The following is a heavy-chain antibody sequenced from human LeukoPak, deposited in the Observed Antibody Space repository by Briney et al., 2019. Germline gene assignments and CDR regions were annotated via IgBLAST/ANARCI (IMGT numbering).Heavy chain of an antibody. Sequence: SETLSLTCTVSGGSISSYYWSWIRQPPGKGLEWIGYIYYSGSTNYNPSLKSRVTISVDTSKNQFSLRLSSVTAADTAVYYCAARVVGATTIDYWGQGTLVTVSS. CDR3: AARVVGATTIDY. J-gene: IGHJ4*02. D-gene: IGHD1-26*01. V-gene: IGHV4-59*08. CDR1: GGSISSYY. CDR2: IYYSGST.